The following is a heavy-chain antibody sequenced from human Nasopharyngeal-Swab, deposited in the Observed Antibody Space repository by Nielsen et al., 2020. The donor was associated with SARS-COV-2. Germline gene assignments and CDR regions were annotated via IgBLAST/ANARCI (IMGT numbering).Heavy chain of an antibody. V-gene: IGHV3-33*06. CDR1: GFTFSSYG. CDR3: AKASGSHYYDSSGYYGY. Sequence: GGSLRLSCAASGFTFSSYGMHWVRQAPGKGLEWVAVIWYDGSNKYYADSVKGRFTISRDNSKNTLYLQMNSLRAEDTAVYYCAKASGSHYYDSSGYYGYWGQGTLVTVSS. CDR2: IWYDGSNK. D-gene: IGHD3-22*01. J-gene: IGHJ4*02.